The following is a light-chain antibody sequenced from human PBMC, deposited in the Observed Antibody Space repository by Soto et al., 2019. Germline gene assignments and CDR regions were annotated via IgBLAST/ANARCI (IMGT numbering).Light chain of an antibody. Sequence: QSVLTQPPSVSGAPGQRVTISCTGSSSNIGAGYGVHWYQQLPGTAPKLLIYGNSNRPSGVPDRFSGSKSGTSASLAITGLKAEDGADYYCQSYDISLSVFFGGGTKLTVL. V-gene: IGLV1-40*01. CDR2: GNS. CDR3: QSYDISLSVF. CDR1: SSNIGAGYG. J-gene: IGLJ2*01.